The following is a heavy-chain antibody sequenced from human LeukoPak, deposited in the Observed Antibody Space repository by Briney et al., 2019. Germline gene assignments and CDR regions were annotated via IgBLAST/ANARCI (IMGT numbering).Heavy chain of an antibody. CDR2: INSGGINT. J-gene: IGHJ4*02. V-gene: IGHV3-23*01. Sequence: GGSLRLSCAASGFTFSSYAMNWVRQAPGKGLEWVSAINSGGINTYYADSAKGRFTVSRDNSKNTLYLQMNSLRVEDTAVYYCAKDTTHSGSYGIDYWGQGTLVTVSS. D-gene: IGHD1-26*01. CDR1: GFTFSSYA. CDR3: AKDTTHSGSYGIDY.